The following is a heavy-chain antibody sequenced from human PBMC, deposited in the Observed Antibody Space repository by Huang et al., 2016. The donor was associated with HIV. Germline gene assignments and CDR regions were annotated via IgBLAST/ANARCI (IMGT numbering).Heavy chain of an antibody. Sequence: EVQLLESGGGLVQPGGSLRLSCAASIFTFRTSDMSWVRQAPGKGLEWVACISGSGSSTYYADSVKGRFTISRDNSRNTLYLQMKSLRVEDTAIYYCAKGSERSLTGPKYQYYFDYWGQGTLVTVSS. CDR1: IFTFRTSD. D-gene: IGHD3-3*01. CDR3: AKGSERSLTGPKYQYYFDY. CDR2: ISGSGSST. V-gene: IGHV3-23*01. J-gene: IGHJ4*02.